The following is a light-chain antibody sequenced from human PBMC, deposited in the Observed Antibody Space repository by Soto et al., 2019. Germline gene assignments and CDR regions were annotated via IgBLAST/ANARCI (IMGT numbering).Light chain of an antibody. Sequence: EIVLTQSPGTLSLSPGERATLSCRASQSVSSRYLAWYQQKPGRAPRFLIYGASSRATGIPDRFSGSGSGTDFTLTFSRLEPEDFAVYYCQQYGSSPPITFGQGTRLEIK. CDR2: GAS. CDR3: QQYGSSPPIT. J-gene: IGKJ5*01. V-gene: IGKV3-20*01. CDR1: QSVSSRY.